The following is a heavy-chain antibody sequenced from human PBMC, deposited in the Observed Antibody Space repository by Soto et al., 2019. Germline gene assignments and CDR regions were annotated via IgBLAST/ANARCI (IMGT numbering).Heavy chain of an antibody. J-gene: IGHJ5*02. CDR1: GFTFSSYG. V-gene: IGHV3-30*18. D-gene: IGHD6-19*01. CDR2: ISYDGSNK. CDR3: AKEYSSGSWVNWFDP. Sequence: GGSLRLSCAASGFTFSSYGMHWVRQAPGKGLEWVAVISYDGSNKYYADSVKGRFTISRDNSKNTLYLQMNSLRAEDTAVYYCAKEYSSGSWVNWFDPWGQGTLVTVSS.